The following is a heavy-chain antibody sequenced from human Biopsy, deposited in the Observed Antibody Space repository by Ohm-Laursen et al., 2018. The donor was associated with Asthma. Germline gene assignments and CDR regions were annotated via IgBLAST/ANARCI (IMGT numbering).Heavy chain of an antibody. CDR1: GFSLRTPRVR. D-gene: IGHD3-9*01. V-gene: IGHV2-5*02. Sequence: TQTLTLTCSFSGFSLRTPRVRAGWIRQSPGKALEWLALIYWDDYNLFRPSLKRRLTITKDPSKNQVVLTMTQMDPVDSGTYYCALSQDSGFDDHSPSWFDPWGQGTLVTVSS. CDR2: IYWDDYN. J-gene: IGHJ5*02. CDR3: ALSQDSGFDDHSPSWFDP.